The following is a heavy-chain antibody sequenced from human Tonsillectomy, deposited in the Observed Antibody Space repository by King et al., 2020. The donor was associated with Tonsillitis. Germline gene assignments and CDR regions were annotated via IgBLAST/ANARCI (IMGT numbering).Heavy chain of an antibody. CDR1: GFNFGTYA. J-gene: IGHJ1*01. D-gene: IGHD3-9*01. Sequence: VQLVESGGGLVQPGGSLRLSCTASGFNFGTYAWNWVRQAPGKGLEWVSGISATENTYYADSVKGRFTISRDNSKNTLYLQMNSLRADDTAVYYCAEELRYFGGYFQHWGQGTLATVSS. CDR3: AEELRYFGGYFQH. CDR2: ISATENT. V-gene: IGHV3-23*04.